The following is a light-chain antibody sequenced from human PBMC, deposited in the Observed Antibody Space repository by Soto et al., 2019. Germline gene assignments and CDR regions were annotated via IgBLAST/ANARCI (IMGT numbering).Light chain of an antibody. CDR2: GAS. J-gene: IGKJ2*01. CDR1: QSVSRSY. CDR3: QHYGTTYN. Sequence: EIVLMQSPGTLSLSPGEGATLSCRASQSVSRSYLAWYQQKPGQSPRLLIYGASSRATGIPDRFSGSGSWTDFTLTISRLDPEDFAVYYYQHYGTTYNFGQGTKLEIK. V-gene: IGKV3-20*01.